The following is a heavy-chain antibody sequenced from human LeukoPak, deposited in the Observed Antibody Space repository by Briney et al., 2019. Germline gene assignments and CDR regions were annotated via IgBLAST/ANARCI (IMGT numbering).Heavy chain of an antibody. Sequence: GASVNVSCEASGYTFTSYGISWVRQAPGQGLEWMGWISAYNGNTNYAQKLQGRVTMTTDTSTSTAYMELRSLRSDDTAVYYCARDMGRWEKHSNYFPFGPWGQGTLVTVSS. CDR2: ISAYNGNT. J-gene: IGHJ4*02. D-gene: IGHD4-11*01. CDR3: ARDMGRWEKHSNYFPFGP. V-gene: IGHV1-18*01. CDR1: GYTFTSYG.